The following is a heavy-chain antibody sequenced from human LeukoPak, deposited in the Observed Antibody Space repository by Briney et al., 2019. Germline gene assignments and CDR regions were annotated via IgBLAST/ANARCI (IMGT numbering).Heavy chain of an antibody. CDR1: GFTFSSYA. CDR3: AKDVIAVAASSVVALDI. V-gene: IGHV3-23*01. J-gene: IGHJ3*02. D-gene: IGHD6-19*01. CDR2: ISGSGGST. Sequence: PGGSLRLSCAASGFTFSSYAMSWVRQAPGKGLEWVSAISGSGGSTYYADSVKGRFTISRDNSKNTLYLQMNSLRAEDTAVYYCAKDVIAVAASSVVALDIWGQGTMVTVSS.